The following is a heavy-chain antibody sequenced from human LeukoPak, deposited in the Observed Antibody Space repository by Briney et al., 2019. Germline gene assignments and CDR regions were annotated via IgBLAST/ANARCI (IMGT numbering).Heavy chain of an antibody. CDR1: GGSISSYY. Sequence: PSETLSLTCTVSGGSISSYYWSWIRQPPGKGLERIGYMYYSGSTNYNPSLKSRVTISVDTSKNQFSLKLSSVTAADTAVYYCARGSKPAAMGGYYYYYYMDVWGKGTTVTVSS. CDR2: MYYSGST. D-gene: IGHD2-2*01. J-gene: IGHJ6*03. CDR3: ARGSKPAAMGGYYYYYYMDV. V-gene: IGHV4-59*01.